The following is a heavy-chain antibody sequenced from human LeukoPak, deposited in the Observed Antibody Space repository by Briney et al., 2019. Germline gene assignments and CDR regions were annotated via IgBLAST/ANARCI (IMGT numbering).Heavy chain of an antibody. CDR2: ISRSGSTK. CDR1: GFTFSDYN. Sequence: GGSLRLSCAASGFTFSDYNMRWIRQAPGKGLEWVSSISRSGSTKYYADSVKGRFTISRDNAKNSLFLQMNSLRSEDTAVYYCARAQRGEAYYYYMDVWGKGTTVTISS. CDR3: ARAQRGEAYYYYMDV. J-gene: IGHJ6*03. D-gene: IGHD2-21*01. V-gene: IGHV3-11*01.